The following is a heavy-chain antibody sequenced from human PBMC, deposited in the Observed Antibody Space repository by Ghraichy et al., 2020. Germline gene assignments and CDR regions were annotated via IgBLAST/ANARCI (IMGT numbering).Heavy chain of an antibody. CDR2: VNPNSGST. J-gene: IGHJ4*02. D-gene: IGHD6-19*01. Sequence: ASVKVSCKASGYTFTSYHMHWVRQAPGQGLEWMGIVNPNSGSTSYAQKFQGRVTVTRDTSTSTVYMELSSLRSEDTAVYYCARVMYNSCSYFDYWGQGTLVTVSS. V-gene: IGHV1-46*01. CDR1: GYTFTSYH. CDR3: ARVMYNSCSYFDY.